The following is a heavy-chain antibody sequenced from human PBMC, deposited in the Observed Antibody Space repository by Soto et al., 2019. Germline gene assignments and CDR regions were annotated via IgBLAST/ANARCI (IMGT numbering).Heavy chain of an antibody. CDR2: ISSSSSTI. D-gene: IGHD2-2*01. V-gene: IGHV3-48*01. Sequence: EVQLVESGGGLVQPGGSLRLSCAASGFTFSSYSMNWVRQAPGKGLEWVSYISSSSSTIYYADSVKGRFTISRDNAKNSLYPQMNSLRAEDTAVYYCARDQEGYCSSTSCGYWGQGTLVTVSS. CDR3: ARDQEGYCSSTSCGY. CDR1: GFTFSSYS. J-gene: IGHJ4*02.